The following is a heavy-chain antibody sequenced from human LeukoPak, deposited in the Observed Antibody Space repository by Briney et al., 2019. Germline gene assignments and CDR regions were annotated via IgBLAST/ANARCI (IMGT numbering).Heavy chain of an antibody. CDR3: ARGCTTSQYYDFWSCHYLCAFDI. CDR1: GYTFTSYD. Sequence: ASVKVSCKASGYTFTSYDINWVRQATGQGLEWMGWMNPNIGNTDYAQKLQGTVTMTRNTSISTAYMELSSLRSEDTAVYYCARGCTTSQYYDFWSCHYLCAFDIWGQGTMVTVSS. V-gene: IGHV1-8*01. D-gene: IGHD3-3*01. CDR2: MNPNIGNT. J-gene: IGHJ3*02.